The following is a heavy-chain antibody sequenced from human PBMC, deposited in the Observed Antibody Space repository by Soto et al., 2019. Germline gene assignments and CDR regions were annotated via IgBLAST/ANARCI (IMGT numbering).Heavy chain of an antibody. CDR2: INTNSGNI. J-gene: IGHJ4*02. CDR1: GDTFTTDD. CDR3: ARGRASGSYYLLDY. Sequence: SVKVSCKASGDTFTTDDINWVRQATRHGLEWMGWINTNSGNIGYAQRFQGRVTMTRDTAIRTAYMEVSSLRSDDTAVYYCARGRASGSYYLLDYWGQGTLVTVSS. V-gene: IGHV1-8*01. D-gene: IGHD3-10*01.